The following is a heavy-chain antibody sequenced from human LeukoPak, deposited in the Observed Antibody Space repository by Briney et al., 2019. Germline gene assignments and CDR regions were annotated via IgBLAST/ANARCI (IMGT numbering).Heavy chain of an antibody. CDR1: GGSFSGYY. CDR3: ARPRVARTDYYFDY. D-gene: IGHD1/OR15-1a*01. CDR2: INHSGST. J-gene: IGHJ4*02. Sequence: SETLSLTCAVYGGSFSGYYWSWIRQPPGKGLEWIGEINHSGSTNYNPSLKSRVTISVDTSKNQFSLKLSSVTAADTAVYYCARPRVARTDYYFDYWGQGTLVTVSS. V-gene: IGHV4-34*01.